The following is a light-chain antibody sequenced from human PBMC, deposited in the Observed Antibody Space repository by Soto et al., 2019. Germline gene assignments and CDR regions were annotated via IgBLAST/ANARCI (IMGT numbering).Light chain of an antibody. CDR2: GAS. CDR1: KSVSTN. J-gene: IGKJ1*01. CDR3: QQYDDWPQT. V-gene: IGKV3-15*01. Sequence: EILMTQSPVTLSVSPGERATLSCRASKSVSTNLAWYKQQPGQAPSLLIYGASIRDTGVPARFSGSGSGTEFTLTISSLQSEDFAVYYCQQYDDWPQTFGQGTKVDIK.